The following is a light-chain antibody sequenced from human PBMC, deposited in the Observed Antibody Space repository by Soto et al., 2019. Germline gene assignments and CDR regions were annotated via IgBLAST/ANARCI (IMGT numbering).Light chain of an antibody. J-gene: IGLJ3*02. CDR2: SNN. V-gene: IGLV1-44*01. CDR1: RSNIGSNT. CDR3: AAWDDSLNGVL. Sequence: QSVLTQPPSASGTPGQRVSISCSGSRSNIGSNTVNWYQHLPGTAPRLLIYSNNQLPSGVPDRFSASKSGASASLAIIGLLSEDEADYYCAAWDDSLNGVLFGGGTKLTVL.